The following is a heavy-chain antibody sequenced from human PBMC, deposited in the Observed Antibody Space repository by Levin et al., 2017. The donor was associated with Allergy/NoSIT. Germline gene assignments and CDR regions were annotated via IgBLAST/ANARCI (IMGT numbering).Heavy chain of an antibody. CDR3: ARDAGGYYYDSSGWVVHAFDI. D-gene: IGHD3-22*01. CDR2: TYYRSKWYN. Sequence: SQTLSLTCAISGDSVSSNSAAWNWIRQSPSRGLEWLGRTYYRSKWYNDYAVSVKSRITINPDTSKNQFSLQLNSVTPEDTAVYYCARDAGGYYYDSSGWVVHAFDIWGQGTMVTVSS. V-gene: IGHV6-1*01. CDR1: GDSVSSNSAA. J-gene: IGHJ3*02.